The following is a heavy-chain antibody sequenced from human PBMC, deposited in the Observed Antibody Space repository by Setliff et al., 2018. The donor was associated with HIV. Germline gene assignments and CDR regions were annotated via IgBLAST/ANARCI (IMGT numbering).Heavy chain of an antibody. D-gene: IGHD3-3*01. J-gene: IGHJ4*01. CDR2: INHSGNT. CDR3: ARGRDYTGSWFRPFYLDF. Sequence: SETLSLTCAVYGGSFSAYHLSWIRQTPGKGLGWLGKINHSGNTAYTLALESRVSMSIDTSKNQFSLKLTSVTAADTAIYYCARGRDYTGSWFRPFYLDFWGQGNLVTVSS. V-gene: IGHV4-34*01. CDR1: GGSFSAYH.